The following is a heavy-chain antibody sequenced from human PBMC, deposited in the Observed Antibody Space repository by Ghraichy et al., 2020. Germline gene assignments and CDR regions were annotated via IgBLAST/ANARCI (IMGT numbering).Heavy chain of an antibody. D-gene: IGHD4-23*01. Sequence: ASVKVSCKASGYTFTSYAMHWVRQAPGQRLEWMGWINAGNGNTKYSQKFQGRVTITRDTSASTAYMELSSLRSEDTAVYYCARGRRRTTVVTPGDYWGQGTLVTVSS. V-gene: IGHV1-3*01. J-gene: IGHJ4*02. CDR2: INAGNGNT. CDR3: ARGRRRTTVVTPGDY. CDR1: GYTFTSYA.